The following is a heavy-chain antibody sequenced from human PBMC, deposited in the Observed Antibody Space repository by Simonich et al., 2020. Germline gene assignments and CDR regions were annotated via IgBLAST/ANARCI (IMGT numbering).Heavy chain of an antibody. D-gene: IGHD1-26*01. V-gene: IGHV4-38-2*01. CDR3: ARLAPGYSGSYPEYFQH. CDR1: GYSISSGYY. Sequence: QVQLQESGPGLVKPSETLSLTCAVSGYSISSGYYWGWIRQPPGKGLEWIGSNYHSGSTYHNPSLKGRVTISVDTSKNQFSLKLSSVTAADTAVYYCARLAPGYSGSYPEYFQHWGQGTLVTVSS. J-gene: IGHJ1*01. CDR2: NYHSGST.